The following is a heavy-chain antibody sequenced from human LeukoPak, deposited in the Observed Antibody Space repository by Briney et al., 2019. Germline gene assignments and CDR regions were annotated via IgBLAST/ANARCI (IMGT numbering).Heavy chain of an antibody. CDR3: AKHVRTSVWFFDS. J-gene: IGHJ4*02. CDR1: GFTFSSYA. CDR2: ISWSSLTT. V-gene: IGHV3-23*01. Sequence: QTGGSLRLSCAASGFTFSSYALSWVRQAPGRGLEWVSPISWSSLTTEYADSVKGRFTVSRDNSKNTLSLQMNSLNADDTAVYYCAKHVRTSVWFFDSWGQGTLVTVSS. D-gene: IGHD6-19*01.